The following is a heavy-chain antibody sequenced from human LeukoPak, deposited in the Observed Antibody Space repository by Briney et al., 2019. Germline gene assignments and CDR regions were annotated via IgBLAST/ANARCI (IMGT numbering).Heavy chain of an antibody. CDR2: ISSSSSYI. V-gene: IGHV3-21*01. CDR3: ARVRAYYYDSSGYFRAFDI. J-gene: IGHJ3*02. D-gene: IGHD3-22*01. Sequence: PGGSLRLSCAASGFTFSSYSMNWVRQAPGKGLEWVSSISSSSSYIYYADSVKGRFTISRDNAKNSLYLQMNSLRAEDTAVYYCARVRAYYYDSSGYFRAFDIWGQGTMVTVSS. CDR1: GFTFSSYS.